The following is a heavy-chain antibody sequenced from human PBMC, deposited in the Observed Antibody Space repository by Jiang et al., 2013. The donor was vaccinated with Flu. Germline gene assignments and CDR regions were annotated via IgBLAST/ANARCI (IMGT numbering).Heavy chain of an antibody. CDR3: ARVVAAAGYYFDY. CDR2: INPNSGGT. CDR1: GYTFTGYY. D-gene: IGHD6-13*01. Sequence: SGAEVKKPGASVKVSCKASGYTFTGYYMHWVRQAPGQGLEWMGWINPNSGGTNYAQKFQGRVTMTRDTSISTAYMELSRLRSDDTAVYYCARVVAAAGYYFDYWGQGTLVTVSS. J-gene: IGHJ4*02. V-gene: IGHV1-2*02.